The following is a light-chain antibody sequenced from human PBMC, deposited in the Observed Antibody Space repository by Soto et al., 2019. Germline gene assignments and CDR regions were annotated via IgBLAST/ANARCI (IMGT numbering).Light chain of an antibody. CDR2: GAS. J-gene: IGKJ1*01. CDR1: QIIDSRY. CDR3: QQYGSSPPWT. Sequence: PGERATPSCRASQIIDSRYLGWYQQKPAQAPRLLIYGASSRATGIPDRFSGSGSGTDFTLTISRLEPEDVGVYYCQQYGSSPPWTFGPGTKVEIK. V-gene: IGKV3-20*01.